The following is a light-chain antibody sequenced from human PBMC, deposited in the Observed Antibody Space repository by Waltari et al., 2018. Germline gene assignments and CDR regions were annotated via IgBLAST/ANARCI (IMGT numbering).Light chain of an antibody. V-gene: IGLV1-44*01. CDR3: AAWDDSLNGVV. Sequence: QSVLTQPPSASVTPGQRVTISCSGSRSHIGSNTVNWYQQLPGTAPKLLIYSNNQRPSGVPDRFSGSKSGTSASLAISGLQSEDEADYYCAAWDDSLNGVVFGGGTKLTVL. CDR1: RSHIGSNT. J-gene: IGLJ2*01. CDR2: SNN.